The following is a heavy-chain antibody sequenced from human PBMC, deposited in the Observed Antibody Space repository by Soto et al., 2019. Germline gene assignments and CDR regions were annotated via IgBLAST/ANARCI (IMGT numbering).Heavy chain of an antibody. Sequence: PSETLSLTCTVSGGSISSYYWSWIRQPPGKGLEWIGYIYYSGSTNYNPSLKSRVTISVDTSKNQFSLKLSSVTAADTAVYYCARGVAARPVWSDPWGQGTLVTVSS. CDR3: ARGVAARPVWSDP. CDR2: IYYSGST. D-gene: IGHD6-6*01. J-gene: IGHJ5*02. V-gene: IGHV4-59*01. CDR1: GGSISSYY.